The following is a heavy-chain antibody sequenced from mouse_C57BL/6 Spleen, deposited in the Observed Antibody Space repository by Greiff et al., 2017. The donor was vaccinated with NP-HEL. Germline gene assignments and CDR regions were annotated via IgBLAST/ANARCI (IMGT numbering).Heavy chain of an antibody. D-gene: IGHD2-3*01. V-gene: IGHV1-50*01. CDR1: GYTFTSYW. CDR3: APRGWLFAY. J-gene: IGHJ3*01. Sequence: VQLQQPGAELVKPGASVKLSCKASGYTFTSYWMQWVKQRPGQGLEWIGEIDPSDSYTNYNQKFKGKATLTVDTSSSTAYMQLSSLTSEDSAVYYCAPRGWLFAYWGQGTLVTVSA. CDR2: IDPSDSYT.